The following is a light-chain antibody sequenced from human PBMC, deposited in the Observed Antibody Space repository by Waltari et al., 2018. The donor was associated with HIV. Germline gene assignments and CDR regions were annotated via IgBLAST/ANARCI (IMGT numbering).Light chain of an antibody. CDR1: NSNIGAHYD. J-gene: IGLJ2*01. V-gene: IGLV1-40*01. CDR3: QSYDSSLSGSEV. Sequence: QSVLTQPPSVSGAPGQRVTISCTGNNSNIGAHYDVHWYQQLPGTAPKLLIYGNTDPPAGVPDRFSGSKSGTSASLVITGLRAEDEADYYCQSYDSSLSGSEVFGGGTKLSVL. CDR2: GNT.